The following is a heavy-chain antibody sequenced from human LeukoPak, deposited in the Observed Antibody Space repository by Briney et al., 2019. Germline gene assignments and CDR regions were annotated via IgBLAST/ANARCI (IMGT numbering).Heavy chain of an antibody. CDR3: AKFSSSGSSNWFAP. V-gene: IGHV3-23*01. Sequence: GETLRLSCAASGFTFSSYGMTWVRQAPGKGLEWVSGISVSGSKTYYADSVKGRFTISRDNSKNTLYLQMNSLRAEDTAVYYCAKFSSSGSSNWFAPWGQGTLVTVFS. J-gene: IGHJ5*02. D-gene: IGHD1-26*01. CDR2: ISVSGSKT. CDR1: GFTFSSYG.